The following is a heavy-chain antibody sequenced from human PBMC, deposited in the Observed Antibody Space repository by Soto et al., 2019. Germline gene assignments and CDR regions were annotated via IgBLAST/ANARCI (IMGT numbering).Heavy chain of an antibody. CDR3: ARHPGYCTGTSCYGYYTRDV. J-gene: IGHJ6*02. CDR1: GGSISSYY. V-gene: IGHV4-59*08. CDR2: IDYSGST. D-gene: IGHD2-2*01. Sequence: SETLSLTCTVSGGSISSYYWSWSRQPQGQGLEWIRYIDYSGSTYYNPSLKIRVTISVDTSKNQFSLMVSSVTAADTAVYYCARHPGYCTGTSCYGYYTRDVWGQGTTVTVSS.